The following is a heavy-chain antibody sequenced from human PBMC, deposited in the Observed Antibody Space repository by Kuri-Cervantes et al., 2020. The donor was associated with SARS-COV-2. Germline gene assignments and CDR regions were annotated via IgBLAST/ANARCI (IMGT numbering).Heavy chain of an antibody. CDR1: GFTFSSYA. CDR2: ISGSGGST. Sequence: GGSLRLCCAASGFTFSSYAMSWVRQAPGKGLEWVSAISGSGGSTYYADSVKGRFTISRDNSKNKLYLQMNSLRAEDTAVYYCARDRFRSLLDYWGQGTLVTVSS. CDR3: ARDRFRSLLDY. V-gene: IGHV3-23*01. D-gene: IGHD3-16*02. J-gene: IGHJ4*02.